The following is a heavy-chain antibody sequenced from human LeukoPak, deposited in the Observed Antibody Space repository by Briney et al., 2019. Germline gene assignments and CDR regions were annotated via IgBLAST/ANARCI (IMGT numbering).Heavy chain of an antibody. Sequence: GGSLRLSCVASGCTFSSYAMNWVRQPPPKGLERVSTLSGSGGSTFYADSVQSRLTIFRDNSNNTLFLQMHSLIAEDTAVYYFVRDGYYYTSGDAGMDVWGQGTTVTVSS. J-gene: IGHJ6*02. V-gene: IGHV3-23*01. CDR1: GCTFSSYA. CDR2: LSGSGGST. CDR3: VRDGYYYTSGDAGMDV. D-gene: IGHD3-10*01.